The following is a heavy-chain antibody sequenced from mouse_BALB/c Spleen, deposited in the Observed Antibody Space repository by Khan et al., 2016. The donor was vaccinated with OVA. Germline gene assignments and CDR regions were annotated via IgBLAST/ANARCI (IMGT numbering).Heavy chain of an antibody. CDR1: GFSLTSYG. J-gene: IGHJ4*01. Sequence: QVQLKESGPGLVAPSQSLSITCTVSGFSLTSYGVNWVRQPPGKGLEWLGVIWGDGSTNYHSTLMSRLSISKDNSPSQVFLKLSSLQTEDTATYYCAKWGTANYYAMDYWGQGTSVTVSS. V-gene: IGHV2-3*01. CDR3: AKWGTANYYAMDY. D-gene: IGHD1-2*01. CDR2: IWGDGST.